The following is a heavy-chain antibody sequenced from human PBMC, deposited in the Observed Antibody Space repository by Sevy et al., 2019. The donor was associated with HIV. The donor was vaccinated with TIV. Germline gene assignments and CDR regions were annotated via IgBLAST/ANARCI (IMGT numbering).Heavy chain of an antibody. V-gene: IGHV1-2*02. CDR3: ASPPVSGATHPFDY. J-gene: IGHJ4*02. CDR1: GYTFTAYY. CDR2: INPNSGGT. Sequence: ASVKVSCKASGYTFTAYYMHWVRQAPGQGLEWMGWINPNSGGTNYAQKFQGRVTMTRDTSISTAYMELSRLRSDDTAVYYCASPPVSGATHPFDYWGQGTLVTVSS. D-gene: IGHD1-26*01.